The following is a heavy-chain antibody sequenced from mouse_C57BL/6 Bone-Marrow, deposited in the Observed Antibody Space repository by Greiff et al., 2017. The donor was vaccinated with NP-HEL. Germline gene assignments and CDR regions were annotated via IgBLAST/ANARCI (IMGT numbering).Heavy chain of an antibody. Sequence: VQLVESGPELVKSGASVKISCKASGYAFSSSWMNWVKQRPGKGLEWIGRIYPGDGDTNYNGKFKGKATLTADKSSSTAYMQLSSLTSEDSAVYFCARDDYDGFAYWGQGTLVTVSA. D-gene: IGHD2-4*01. CDR2: IYPGDGDT. J-gene: IGHJ3*01. CDR1: GYAFSSSW. CDR3: ARDDYDGFAY. V-gene: IGHV1-82*01.